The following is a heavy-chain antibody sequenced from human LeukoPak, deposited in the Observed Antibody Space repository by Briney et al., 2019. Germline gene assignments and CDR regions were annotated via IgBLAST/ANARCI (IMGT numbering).Heavy chain of an antibody. D-gene: IGHD3-10*01. J-gene: IGHJ5*02. CDR2: ISSSSSYI. V-gene: IGHV3-21*01. CDR3: AREVGSGPGWFDP. Sequence: GGSLRLSCAASGFTFSSYSMNWVRQAPGKGLEWVSSISSSSSYIYYADSVKGRFTISRDNAKNSPYLQMNSLRAEDTAVYYCAREVGSGPGWFDPWGQGTLVTVSS. CDR1: GFTFSSYS.